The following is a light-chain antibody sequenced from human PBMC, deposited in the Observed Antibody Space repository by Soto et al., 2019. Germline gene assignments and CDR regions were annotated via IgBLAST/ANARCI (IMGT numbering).Light chain of an antibody. CDR3: QQYENSPRT. J-gene: IGKJ1*01. V-gene: IGKV3-20*01. Sequence: EIVLTQSPGTLSLSPGERATLSCRASQSVNSNLAWYQQRPGQRPRVLMYGASSRATGITDRFSGSGSGTDFTRTISRLEPEDFAVYYCQQYENSPRTFGQGTKVEIK. CDR1: QSVNSN. CDR2: GAS.